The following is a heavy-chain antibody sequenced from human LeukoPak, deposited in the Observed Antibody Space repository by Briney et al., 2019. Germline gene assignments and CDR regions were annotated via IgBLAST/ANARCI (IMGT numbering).Heavy chain of an antibody. Sequence: SETLSLTCAVYGGSFSGYYWSGIRQPPGKGLEWIGEINHSGSTNYNTSLKSRVTISVDPSENQFSLKLSSVTAADTAVYYCARGKSRVRYSYGDWYHFDYWGQGTLVTVSS. D-gene: IGHD5-18*01. CDR2: INHSGST. CDR1: GGSFSGYY. CDR3: ARGKSRVRYSYGDWYHFDY. V-gene: IGHV4-34*01. J-gene: IGHJ4*02.